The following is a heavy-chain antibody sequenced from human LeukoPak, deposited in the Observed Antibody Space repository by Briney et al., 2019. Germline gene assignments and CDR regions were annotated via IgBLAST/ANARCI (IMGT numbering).Heavy chain of an antibody. V-gene: IGHV4-4*07. CDR3: ARHSAMDV. CDR2: IFASGST. CDR1: GGSISNYY. Sequence: PSETLSLTCTVSGGSISNYYWSWIRQPAGKGLEWIGRIFASGSTNSNPSLKSRVTMSVDTSKNQFSLNLSSVTAADTAVYYCARHSAMDVWGKGTTVTVSS. D-gene: IGHD3-10*01. J-gene: IGHJ6*04.